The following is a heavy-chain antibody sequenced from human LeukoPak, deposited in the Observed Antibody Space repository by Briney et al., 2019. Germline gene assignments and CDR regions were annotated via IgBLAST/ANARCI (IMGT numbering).Heavy chain of an antibody. J-gene: IGHJ4*02. V-gene: IGHV3-21*01. D-gene: IGHD1-26*01. CDR2: ISSSSSYI. Sequence: GGSLRLSCAASGFSFSSYSMNWVRLAPGKGLEWVSSISSSSSYIYYADSVKGRFTISRDNAKNSLYLQMNSLRAEDTAVYYCARDDVVGATLFDYWGQGTLVTVSS. CDR1: GFSFSSYS. CDR3: ARDDVVGATLFDY.